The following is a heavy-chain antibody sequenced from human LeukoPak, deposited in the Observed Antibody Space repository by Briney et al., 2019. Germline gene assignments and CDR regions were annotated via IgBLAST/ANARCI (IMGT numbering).Heavy chain of an antibody. Sequence: GGSLRLSCAASGFTLSSYAMSWVRQAPGKGLEWVSATSSSDGSTYYAESVRGRFTISRDNSKNTLFLQMNSLRAEDTAVYYCAKDNSPYCGGECPNRYFDYWGQGTLVTVSS. CDR1: GFTLSSYA. D-gene: IGHD2-21*01. J-gene: IGHJ4*02. CDR2: TSSSDGST. V-gene: IGHV3-23*01. CDR3: AKDNSPYCGGECPNRYFDY.